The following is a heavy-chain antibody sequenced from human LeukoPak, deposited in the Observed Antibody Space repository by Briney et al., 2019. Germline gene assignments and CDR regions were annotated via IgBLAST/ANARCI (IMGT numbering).Heavy chain of an antibody. Sequence: PGGSLRLSCAASGFTFSSYWMHWVRQAPGKGLVWVSRINTDGSSTIYADSVKGRFTISRDNSKNTLHLQMNSLRAEDTAVYYCAKGPLIEVAGTTWDYWGQGTLVTVSS. V-gene: IGHV3-74*01. CDR3: AKGPLIEVAGTTWDY. J-gene: IGHJ4*02. CDR1: GFTFSSYW. CDR2: INTDGSST. D-gene: IGHD6-19*01.